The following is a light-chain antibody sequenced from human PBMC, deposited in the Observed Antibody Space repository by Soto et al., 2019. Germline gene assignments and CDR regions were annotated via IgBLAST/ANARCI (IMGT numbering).Light chain of an antibody. J-gene: IGKJ4*01. Sequence: AIRMTQSPSSLSASTGDRVTITCRASQGISSYLAWYQQKPGKAPKLLIYAASTLQSGVPSRFSGSGSGTDFTLTISCLQSEDFATYYCQQYYRYPVTFGGGTKVDIK. CDR2: AAS. CDR1: QGISSY. CDR3: QQYYRYPVT. V-gene: IGKV1-8*01.